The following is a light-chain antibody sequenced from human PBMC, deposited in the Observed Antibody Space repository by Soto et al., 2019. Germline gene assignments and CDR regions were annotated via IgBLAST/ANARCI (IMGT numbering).Light chain of an antibody. CDR3: ASFTTSGTVV. V-gene: IGLV2-14*03. CDR1: SSDVGGYNY. CDR2: DVN. J-gene: IGLJ2*01. Sequence: QSALTQPASVSGSPGQSITISCAGTSSDVGGYNYVSWYQQHPGKVPRLIISDVNKRPSGVSDRFSGSKSGNTASLTISGLQAEDEADYYCASFTTSGTVVCGGGTKLTVL.